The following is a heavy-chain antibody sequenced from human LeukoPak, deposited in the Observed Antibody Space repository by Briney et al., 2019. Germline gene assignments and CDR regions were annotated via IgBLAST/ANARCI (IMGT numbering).Heavy chain of an antibody. Sequence: GASVKVSCKASGYTFTGYYMHWVRQAPGQGLEWMGRINPNSGGTNYAQKFQGRVTMTRDTSISTAYMELSRLRSDDAAVYYCASLVGATATPDHWGQGTLVTVSS. CDR1: GYTFTGYY. J-gene: IGHJ4*02. CDR3: ASLVGATATPDH. D-gene: IGHD1-26*01. CDR2: INPNSGGT. V-gene: IGHV1-2*06.